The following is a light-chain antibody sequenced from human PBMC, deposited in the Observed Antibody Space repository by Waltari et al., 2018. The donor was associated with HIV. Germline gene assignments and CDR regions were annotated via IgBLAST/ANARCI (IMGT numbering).Light chain of an antibody. CDR1: SSNSGSNA. CDR2: GND. J-gene: IGLJ3*02. V-gene: IGLV1-44*01. Sequence: QSVLTQPPSAFGSPGQRLTISCSGSSSNSGSNAVNWYQHLPGAAPTRLMFGNDQRPSGFRARLSGSKSGTSGSLAISGLRSADEGEYDCASWDDSLKGVVFGGGTKRTV. CDR3: ASWDDSLKGVV.